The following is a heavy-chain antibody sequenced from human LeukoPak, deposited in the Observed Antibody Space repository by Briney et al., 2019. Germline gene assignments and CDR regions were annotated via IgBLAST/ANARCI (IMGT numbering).Heavy chain of an antibody. Sequence: GRSLRLSCTASGFTFGDYAMSWVRQAPGKGLEWVGFIRSKAYGGTTEYAAPVKGRFTISRDDSKSIAYLQMNSLKTEDTAVYYCTRDRGYSSGWYTDAFDIWGQGTMVTVSS. CDR2: IRSKAYGGTT. D-gene: IGHD6-19*01. CDR3: TRDRGYSSGWYTDAFDI. V-gene: IGHV3-49*04. J-gene: IGHJ3*02. CDR1: GFTFGDYA.